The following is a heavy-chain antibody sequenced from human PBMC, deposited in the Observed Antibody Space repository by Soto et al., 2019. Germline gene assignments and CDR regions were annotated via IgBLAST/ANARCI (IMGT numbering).Heavy chain of an antibody. CDR3: VRAPIGVGEWFDP. Sequence: QVQLQESGPRLVKPSQTLSLTCTVSGGSVSSDGYYWGWIRQLPGKGLEWIGYIYNTGATYYNPSLMCRLSISFVTSKNQFSLKINSVTAADTAVYYCVRAPIGVGEWFDPWGQGTLVTVSS. CDR2: IYNTGAT. CDR1: GGSVSSDGYY. D-gene: IGHD3-10*01. J-gene: IGHJ5*02. V-gene: IGHV4-31*03.